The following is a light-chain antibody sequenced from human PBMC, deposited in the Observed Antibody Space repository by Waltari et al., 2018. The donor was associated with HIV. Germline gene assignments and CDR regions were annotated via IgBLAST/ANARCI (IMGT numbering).Light chain of an antibody. V-gene: IGKV3-20*01. J-gene: IGKJ1*01. CDR3: QPYGDSSWT. Sequence: IVLPQSPGTLSLSPGERATLSCRASQSVSRNFLAWYQQKPGQAPRLLIYGASSRAIGTPDRFSGSGSGTDFTLTISRLEPEDFAVYYCQPYGDSSWTFGQGTKVEIK. CDR2: GAS. CDR1: QSVSRNF.